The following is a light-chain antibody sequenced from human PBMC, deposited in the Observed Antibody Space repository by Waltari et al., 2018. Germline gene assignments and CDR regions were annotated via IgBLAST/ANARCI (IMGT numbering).Light chain of an antibody. CDR3: MFWPSNVWV. J-gene: IGLJ3*02. V-gene: IGLV5-37*01. Sequence: QPVLTQPPSSSPSPGHSARLPPPLPRYINVGYFPIYCYQHNPGSPTRFLIYYKSDAEKAQGSGVPSRFSGSKDASANAGILLISGPQSEDEADYYCMFWPSNVWVFGGGTKLTVL. CDR1: RYINVGYFP. CDR2: YKSDAEK.